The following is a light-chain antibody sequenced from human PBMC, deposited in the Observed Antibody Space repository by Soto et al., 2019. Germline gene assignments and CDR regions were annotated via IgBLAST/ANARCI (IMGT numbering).Light chain of an antibody. V-gene: IGLV2-14*01. CDR1: SSDVAAYNP. CDR3: SSYTTSGNYV. J-gene: IGLJ1*01. CDR2: DVI. Sequence: QSVLTQPASVSGSPGQSITISCTGTSSDVAAYNPVSWYQQYPGKAPKLMIYDVIYRPSGVSNRFSVSKSANTASLTISGLQAEDEADYYCSSYTTSGNYVFGTVTKLTVL.